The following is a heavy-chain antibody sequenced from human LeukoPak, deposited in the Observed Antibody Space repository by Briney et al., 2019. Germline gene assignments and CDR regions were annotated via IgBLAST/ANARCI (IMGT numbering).Heavy chain of an antibody. D-gene: IGHD1-1*01. CDR3: ARVGGLDGFDY. J-gene: IGHJ4*02. CDR1: GGSISSGGYS. V-gene: IGHV4-30-4*07. Sequence: SETLSLTCAVSGGSISSGGYSWSWIRQPPGKGLEWIGYIYYSGSTYYNPSLRSRVTISVDTSKNQFSLKLSSVTAADTAVYYCARVGGLDGFDYWGQGTLVTVSS. CDR2: IYYSGST.